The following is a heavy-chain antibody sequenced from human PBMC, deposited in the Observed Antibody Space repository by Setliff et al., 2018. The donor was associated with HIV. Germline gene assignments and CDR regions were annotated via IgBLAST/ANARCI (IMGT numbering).Heavy chain of an antibody. CDR2: INHNGST. D-gene: IGHD4-17*01. Sequence: SETLSLTCTVSRDSIRNGAYYWGWIRQPPGKGLEWIGEINHNGSTSYNPSLKSRVTISVDTSKNQFSLKVGSVTAADTAVYYCAAKKSGDYPFNWGQGTLVTVSS. CDR3: AAKKSGDYPFN. V-gene: IGHV4-39*07. J-gene: IGHJ4*02. CDR1: RDSIRNGAYY.